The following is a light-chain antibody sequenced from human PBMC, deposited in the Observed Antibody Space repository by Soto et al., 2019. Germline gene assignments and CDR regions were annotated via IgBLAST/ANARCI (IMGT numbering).Light chain of an antibody. CDR1: QTISSGF. J-gene: IGKJ5*01. Sequence: EIVLTQSPGILYLSPGDRATLSCRASQTISSGFLAWYQQKVGQAPRLLIYDASNRATGVPDRFSGSGSGTDFSLTISRLEPEDFAVYHCQQYSSLPRTFGQGTRLEIK. CDR2: DAS. CDR3: QQYSSLPRT. V-gene: IGKV3-20*01.